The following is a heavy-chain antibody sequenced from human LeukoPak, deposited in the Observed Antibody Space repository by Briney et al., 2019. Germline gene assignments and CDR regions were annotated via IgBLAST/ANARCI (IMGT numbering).Heavy chain of an antibody. J-gene: IGHJ6*03. D-gene: IGHD2-15*01. CDR2: INHSGST. V-gene: IGHV4-34*01. Sequence: SETLSLTCAVSGGSFSGYYWTWIRQPPGKGLEWIGEINHSGSTNYNPSLKSRVTISIDASKNQFSLKLTSVTAADTAVYYCARGLCSGASCYWSRDYYYMDVWGKRTTVTVSS. CDR3: ARGLCSGASCYWSRDYYYMDV. CDR1: GGSFSGYY.